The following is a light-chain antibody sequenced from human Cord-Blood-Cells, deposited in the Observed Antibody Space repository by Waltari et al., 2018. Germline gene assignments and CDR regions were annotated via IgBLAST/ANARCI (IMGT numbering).Light chain of an antibody. Sequence: DIQMTQSPSSLSASVGDRVTITCRASQSMSSHVNWDQQTPGKAPKLLIYAASSLQSGVPSRFSGSGAGTDFSLTISSLQPEDFSTYYCQQSYSTPYSFGQGTKLEIK. J-gene: IGKJ2*03. V-gene: IGKV1-39*01. CDR2: AAS. CDR1: QSMSSH. CDR3: QQSYSTPYS.